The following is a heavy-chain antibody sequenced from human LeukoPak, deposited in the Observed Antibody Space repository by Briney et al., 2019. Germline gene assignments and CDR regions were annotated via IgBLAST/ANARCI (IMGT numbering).Heavy chain of an antibody. V-gene: IGHV3-20*04. CDR2: LNLIGRSA. Sequence: GGSLRLSCAASGFNFDDYGMTWVRQIPGKGLEWVAGLNLIGRSAGYAASVRGRFTVSRDNAKNFFYLEMGSLRLEDTAFYYCTRGYSTRHFPFDSWGQGTLVTVSS. D-gene: IGHD6-13*01. CDR3: TRGYSTRHFPFDS. J-gene: IGHJ4*02. CDR1: GFNFDDYG.